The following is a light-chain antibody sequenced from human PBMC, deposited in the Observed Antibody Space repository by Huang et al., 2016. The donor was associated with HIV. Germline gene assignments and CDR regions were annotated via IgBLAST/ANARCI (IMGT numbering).Light chain of an antibody. CDR1: QSFSGNY. CDR3: HQYGTSPET. J-gene: IGKJ1*01. Sequence: EVALSQSPGTLSLSPGEGATLSCRASQSFSGNYLAWYQQRPGQAPRLLIYGASRRATGIPDRFSGSGSGTDFTLTVNTLEPEDVAVYYCHQYGTSPETFGQGTKVEIK. V-gene: IGKV3-20*01. CDR2: GAS.